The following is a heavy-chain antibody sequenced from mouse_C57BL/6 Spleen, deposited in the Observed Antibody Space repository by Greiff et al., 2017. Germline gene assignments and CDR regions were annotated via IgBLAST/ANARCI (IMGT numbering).Heavy chain of an antibody. D-gene: IGHD1-1*01. CDR2: ISYSGST. CDR1: GYSITSDY. CDR3: ARWSGSSYVDWYFDV. Sequence: EVKLMESGPGLAKPSQTLSLTCSVTGYSITSDYWNWIRTFPGNKLEYMGYISYSGSTYYNPSLKSRISITRDTSKNQYYLQLNSVTTEDTATYYCARWSGSSYVDWYFDVWGTGTTVTVSS. J-gene: IGHJ1*03. V-gene: IGHV3-8*01.